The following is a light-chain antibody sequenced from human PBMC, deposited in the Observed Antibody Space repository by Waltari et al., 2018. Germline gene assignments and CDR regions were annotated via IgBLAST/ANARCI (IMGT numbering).Light chain of an antibody. CDR3: QHYVSLPVT. J-gene: IGKJ1*01. CDR2: HAS. CDR1: QSISKY. V-gene: IGKV3-20*01. Sequence: EIVLTQSPGTLSLSSGERATLSCRTSQSISKYLAWYQQKPGQAPRPLIYHASSRATGIPYRFSGSGSGTDFSLTISRLEPEDFAVYYCQHYVSLPVTFGQGTKVEIK.